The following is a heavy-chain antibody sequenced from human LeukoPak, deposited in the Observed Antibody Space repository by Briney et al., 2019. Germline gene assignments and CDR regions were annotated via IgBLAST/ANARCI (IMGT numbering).Heavy chain of an antibody. CDR1: GYTFTSYG. V-gene: IGHV1-18*01. CDR3: ARRRYGDGYSNFDY. CDR2: ISAYNGNT. J-gene: IGHJ4*02. Sequence: ASVKVSCKASGYTFTSYGTSWVRQAPGQGLEWMGWISAYNGNTNYAQKLQGRVTMTTDTSTSTAYMELRSLRSDDTAVYYCARRRYGDGYSNFDYWGQGTLVTVSS. D-gene: IGHD5-24*01.